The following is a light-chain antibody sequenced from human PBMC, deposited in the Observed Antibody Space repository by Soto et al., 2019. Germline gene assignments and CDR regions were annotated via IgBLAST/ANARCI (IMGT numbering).Light chain of an antibody. Sequence: DIQMTQSPSSVSASVGDRVTITCRASQGIGSWLAWFQQKPGEAPKLLISAASSLQSGVPSRFSGTGSGTEFTLTISSLQPEDFATYYCQQANSFPLTFGGGTTVEIK. CDR3: QQANSFPLT. CDR1: QGIGSW. CDR2: AAS. V-gene: IGKV1-12*01. J-gene: IGKJ4*01.